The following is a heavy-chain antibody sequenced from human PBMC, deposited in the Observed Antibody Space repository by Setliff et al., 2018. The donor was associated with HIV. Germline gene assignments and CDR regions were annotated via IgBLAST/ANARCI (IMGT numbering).Heavy chain of an antibody. J-gene: IGHJ4*02. D-gene: IGHD3-22*01. V-gene: IGHV4-4*07. CDR3: ARDPVITMMVGPRFYFDY. CDR1: GGSISSHY. Sequence: TLSLTCTVSGGSISSHYWSWIRQPPGKGLEWIGRIFSSGSTSYNPSLKSRVTMSVDTSKNQFSLRLSSVTAADTAVYYCARDPVITMMVGPRFYFDYWGQGILVTVSS. CDR2: IFSSGST.